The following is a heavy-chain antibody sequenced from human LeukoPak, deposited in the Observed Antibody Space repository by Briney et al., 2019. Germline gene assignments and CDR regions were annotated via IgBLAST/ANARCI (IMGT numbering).Heavy chain of an antibody. Sequence: SVKVSCKASGGTFSSYAISWVRQAPGQGLEWMGGIIPIFGTANYAQKFQGRVTITADESTSTVYMELSSLRSEDTAVYYCARATHFLAARDFDPWGQGTLVTVSS. CDR1: GGTFSSYA. V-gene: IGHV1-69*13. D-gene: IGHD6-6*01. J-gene: IGHJ5*02. CDR3: ARATHFLAARDFDP. CDR2: IIPIFGTA.